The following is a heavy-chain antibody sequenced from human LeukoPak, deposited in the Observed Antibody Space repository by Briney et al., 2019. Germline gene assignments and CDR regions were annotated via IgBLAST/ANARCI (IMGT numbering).Heavy chain of an antibody. CDR2: IYTSGNT. D-gene: IGHD6-6*01. V-gene: IGHV4-4*07. Sequence: PSETLSLTCTVSGGSISSYYWSWIRQPAGKGLEWIGRIYTSGNTNYNPSLKSRVTMSVDTSKNQFSLKLSSVTAADTAVYYCARDGSSIAARRGVNWFDPWGQGTLVTVSS. CDR1: GGSISSYY. CDR3: ARDGSSIAARRGVNWFDP. J-gene: IGHJ5*02.